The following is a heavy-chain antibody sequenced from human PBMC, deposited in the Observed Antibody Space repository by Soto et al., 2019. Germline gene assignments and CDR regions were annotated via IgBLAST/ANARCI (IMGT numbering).Heavy chain of an antibody. Sequence: SETLSLTCTVSGDSISSTNYYWGWIRQPPGKGLEWIGIVHYYGSTYYNPSLKSRLTISVDTSQVSLKLTSVTAADTAVYYCARGIEGWYQGRYYYGMDVWGQGTTVTVSS. V-gene: IGHV4-39*07. CDR2: VHYYGST. CDR1: GDSISSTNYY. CDR3: ARGIEGWYQGRYYYGMDV. J-gene: IGHJ6*02. D-gene: IGHD6-19*01.